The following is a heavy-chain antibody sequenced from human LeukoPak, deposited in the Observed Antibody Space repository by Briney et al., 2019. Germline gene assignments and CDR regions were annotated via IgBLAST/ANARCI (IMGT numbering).Heavy chain of an antibody. CDR2: ITSSSSSYI. J-gene: IGHJ4*02. V-gene: IGHV3-21*01. CDR3: AKSIAVAGFDY. CDR1: GLTFSSYS. Sequence: PGGSLRLSCAASGLTFSSYSMNSVRQAPGKGLEWVSSITSSSSSYIYYADSVKGRFTISRDNAKNSLYLQMNSLRAEDTAVYYCAKSIAVAGFDYWGQGTLVTVSS. D-gene: IGHD6-19*01.